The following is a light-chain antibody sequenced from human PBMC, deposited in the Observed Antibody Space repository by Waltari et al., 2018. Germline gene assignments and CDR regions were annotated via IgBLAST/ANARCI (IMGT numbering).Light chain of an antibody. CDR2: GAS. J-gene: IGKJ4*01. Sequence: EVVMTQSPAALSMSPGDRVTLSCKASQNIDNNLAWYQQKPGQSPRLRIYGASTRATGVPARFSGSGSGTEFTRTMSSLQSEDCAVFYCQQYNRWPPLTFGGGTKVEIK. V-gene: IGKV3-15*01. CDR1: QNIDNN. CDR3: QQYNRWPPLT.